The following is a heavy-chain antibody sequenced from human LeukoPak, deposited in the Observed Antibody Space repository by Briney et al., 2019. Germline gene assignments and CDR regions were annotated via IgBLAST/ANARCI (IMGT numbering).Heavy chain of an antibody. J-gene: IGHJ4*02. V-gene: IGHV4-34*01. CDR3: ARVGYCSGGSWCYVDY. Sequence: SETLSLTCAVYGGSFSGYYWSCIRQPPGKGLEWLGEINHSGSTNYNPSLKSRVTISVDTSKNQFSLKLSSVTAADTAVYYCARVGYCSGGSWCYVDYWGQGTLVTVSS. CDR2: INHSGST. D-gene: IGHD2-15*01. CDR1: GGSFSGYY.